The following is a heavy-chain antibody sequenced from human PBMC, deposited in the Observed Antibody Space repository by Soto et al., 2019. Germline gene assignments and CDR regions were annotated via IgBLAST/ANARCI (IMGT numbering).Heavy chain of an antibody. J-gene: IGHJ2*01. CDR2: IYYSGST. CDR3: ASDGMATIHPSWYFDL. D-gene: IGHD5-12*01. V-gene: IGHV4-31*03. Sequence: QVQLQESGPGLVKPSQTLSLTCTVSGGSISSGGYYWSWIRQHPGKGLEWIGYIYYSGSTYYNPSPRRRVTLSVDTSTYQCCLELSSVPAADKAVYYCASDGMATIHPSWYFDLWGRGTLVTDSS. CDR1: GGSISSGGYY.